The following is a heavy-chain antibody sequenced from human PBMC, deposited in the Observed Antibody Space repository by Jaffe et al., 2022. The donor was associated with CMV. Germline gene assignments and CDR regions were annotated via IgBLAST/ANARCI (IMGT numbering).Heavy chain of an antibody. D-gene: IGHD2-15*01. CDR2: IIPILGIA. CDR1: GGTFSSYA. CDR3: ASYAENTVVTDRLLDYYYYYYMDV. V-gene: IGHV1-69*09. J-gene: IGHJ6*03. Sequence: QVQLVQSGAEVKKPGSSVKVSCKASGGTFSSYAISWVRQAPGQGLEWMGRIIPILGIANYAQKFQGRVTITADKSTSTAYMELSSLRSEDTAVYYCASYAENTVVTDRLLDYYYYYYMDVWGKGTTVTVSS.